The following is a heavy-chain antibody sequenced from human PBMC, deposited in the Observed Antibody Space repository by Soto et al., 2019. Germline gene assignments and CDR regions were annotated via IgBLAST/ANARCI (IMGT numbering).Heavy chain of an antibody. Sequence: ASVKVSWKASGYTFTRYGISWGRQAPGQGLEWMGWISAYNGNTNYAQKLQGRVTMTTDTSTSTAYMELRSLRSDDTAVYYCARGYYYDSSGYSGYFDYWGQGTLVTVSS. J-gene: IGHJ4*02. D-gene: IGHD3-22*01. CDR1: GYTFTRYG. CDR3: ARGYYYDSSGYSGYFDY. V-gene: IGHV1-18*01. CDR2: ISAYNGNT.